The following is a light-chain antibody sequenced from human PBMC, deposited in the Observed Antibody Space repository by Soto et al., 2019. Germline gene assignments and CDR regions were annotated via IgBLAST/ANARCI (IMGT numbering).Light chain of an antibody. J-gene: IGLJ1*01. Sequence: QSVLTQPRSVSGSPGQSVSISCTGTSSDVGRYSYVSWYQQHPGKAPKLMIYDVSERPSGVPDRFSGSKSGNTASLTISGLQAEDEADYYCCSYAGTYTGVFAPGTKVTAL. V-gene: IGLV2-11*01. CDR1: SSDVGRYSY. CDR2: DVS. CDR3: CSYAGTYTGV.